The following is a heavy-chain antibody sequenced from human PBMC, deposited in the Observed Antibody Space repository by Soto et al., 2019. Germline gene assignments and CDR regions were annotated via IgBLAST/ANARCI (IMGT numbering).Heavy chain of an antibody. CDR3: ARNEVPAAMPFDY. Sequence: GGSLRLSCAASGFTFSDYYMSWIRQAPGKGLEWVSYISSSGSTIYYADSVKGRFTISRDNAKNSLYLQMNSLRAEDTAVYYCARNEVPAAMPFDYWGQGTLVTVSS. CDR2: ISSSGSTI. J-gene: IGHJ4*02. CDR1: GFTFSDYY. D-gene: IGHD2-2*01. V-gene: IGHV3-11*01.